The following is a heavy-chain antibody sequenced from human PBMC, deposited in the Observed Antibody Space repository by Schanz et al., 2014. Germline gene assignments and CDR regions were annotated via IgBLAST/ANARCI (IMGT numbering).Heavy chain of an antibody. CDR3: AKDKYYGSGTYNFFDY. CDR2: ISRDGGTT. CDR1: GLTFDDYA. J-gene: IGHJ4*02. V-gene: IGHV3-43D*03. Sequence: VQLVESGGVVVQPGGSLRLSCVASGLTFDDYAMHWVRQVPGKGLEWVSLISRDGGTTYYADSVKGRFTISRDNSKNSLYLQMNSLRAEDTALYYCAKDKYYGSGTYNFFDYWGQGTLVTVSS. D-gene: IGHD3-10*01.